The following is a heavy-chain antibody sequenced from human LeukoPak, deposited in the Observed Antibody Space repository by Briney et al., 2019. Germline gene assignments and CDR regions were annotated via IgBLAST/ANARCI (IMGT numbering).Heavy chain of an antibody. CDR2: ISYDGSNK. CDR1: GFTFSSYG. Sequence: PGRSLRLSCAASGFTFSSYGMHWVRQAPGKGLEWVAVISYDGSNKYYADSVKGRFTISRDNSKNTLYLQVNSLRAEDTAVYYCAAHRDLEDYWGQGTLVTVSS. CDR3: AAHRDLEDY. V-gene: IGHV3-30*03. J-gene: IGHJ4*02.